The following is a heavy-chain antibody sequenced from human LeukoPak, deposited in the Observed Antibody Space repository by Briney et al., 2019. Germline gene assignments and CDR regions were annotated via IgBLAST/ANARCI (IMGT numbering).Heavy chain of an antibody. CDR2: ISSSSSYI. J-gene: IGHJ4*02. Sequence: GGSLRLSCAASGFTFSSYEMNWVRQAPGKGLEWVSSISSSSSYIYYADSVKGRFTISRDNAKNSLYLQMNSLRAEDTAVYYCARDPNGGSYFDYWGQGTLVTVSS. CDR3: ARDPNGGSYFDY. D-gene: IGHD7-27*01. CDR1: GFTFSSYE. V-gene: IGHV3-21*01.